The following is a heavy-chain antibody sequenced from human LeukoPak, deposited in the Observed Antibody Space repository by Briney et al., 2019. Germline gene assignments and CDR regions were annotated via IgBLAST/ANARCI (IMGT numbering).Heavy chain of an antibody. CDR1: GYTLTELS. J-gene: IGHJ2*01. CDR2: FDPEDGET. Sequence: GASVKVSCKVSGYTLTELSMHWVRQAPGKGLEWMGGFDPEDGETIYAQKFQGRVTMTEDTSTDTAYMELSSLRSEDTAVYYCAAAIPQTLWSGSHWYFDLWGRGTLVTVSS. V-gene: IGHV1-24*01. D-gene: IGHD3-3*01. CDR3: AAAIPQTLWSGSHWYFDL.